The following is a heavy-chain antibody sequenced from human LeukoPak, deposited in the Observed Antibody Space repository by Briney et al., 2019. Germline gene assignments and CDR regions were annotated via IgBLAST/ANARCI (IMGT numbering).Heavy chain of an antibody. V-gene: IGHV3-21*01. CDR1: GFTFSSYS. CDR3: ARAISDYDASDI. D-gene: IGHD4-17*01. Sequence: GGSLRLSCAASGFTFSSYSMNWVRQAPGKGLEWVSSISSSSNFIYYADSVKGRFTISRDNANNSLYLQMNSLRAEDTAVYYCARAISDYDASDIWGQGTMVTVSS. CDR2: ISSSSNFI. J-gene: IGHJ3*02.